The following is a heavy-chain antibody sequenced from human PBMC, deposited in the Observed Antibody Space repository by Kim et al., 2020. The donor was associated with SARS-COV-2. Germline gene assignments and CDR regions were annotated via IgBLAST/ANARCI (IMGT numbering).Heavy chain of an antibody. Sequence: TANDAQKFQCRVTITADESTSTAYMELSSLRSEDTAVYYCARDLDTAARYWGQGTLVTVSS. J-gene: IGHJ4*02. D-gene: IGHD5-18*01. V-gene: IGHV1-69*01. CDR2: TA. CDR3: ARDLDTAARY.